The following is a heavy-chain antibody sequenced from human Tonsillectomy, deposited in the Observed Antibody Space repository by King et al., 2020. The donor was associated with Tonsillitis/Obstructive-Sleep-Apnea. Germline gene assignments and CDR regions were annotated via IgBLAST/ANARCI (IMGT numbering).Heavy chain of an antibody. D-gene: IGHD2-2*01. CDR1: GGSRSSYY. CDR3: ARQGYCSSATCFNYFDP. J-gene: IGHJ5*02. CDR2: IYYTGRT. V-gene: IGHV4-59*08. Sequence: QLQESGPGLLKPSETLSLTCTVSGGSRSSYYWSWIRQPPGKGLEGVGYIYYTGRTNYTPSLKSRVTLSLYTSKNQFSLNRSSVTAPDTAVYYCARQGYCSSATCFNYFDPWGQGTLVTVSS.